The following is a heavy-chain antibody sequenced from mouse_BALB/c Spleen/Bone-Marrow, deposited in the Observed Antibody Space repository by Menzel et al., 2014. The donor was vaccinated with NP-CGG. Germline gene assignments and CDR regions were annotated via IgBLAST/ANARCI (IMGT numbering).Heavy chain of an antibody. Sequence: EVKLMESGGGLVQPGGSLKLSCAASGFDFSRYWMSWVRQAPGKGLEWIGEINPDSSTINYTPSLKDKFIISRDNAKNTLYLQMSKVRSEDTALYYCARLGYYGSSDYWGQGTTLKVSS. CDR1: GFDFSRYW. CDR3: ARLGYYGSSDY. V-gene: IGHV4-1*02. D-gene: IGHD1-1*01. J-gene: IGHJ2*01. CDR2: INPDSSTI.